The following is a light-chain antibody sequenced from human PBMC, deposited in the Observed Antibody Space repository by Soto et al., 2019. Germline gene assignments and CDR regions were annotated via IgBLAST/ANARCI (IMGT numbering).Light chain of an antibody. CDR3: NSYAGSNIYV. V-gene: IGLV2-8*01. CDR2: EVN. CDR1: SSDVGGYNF. Sequence: QSALTQPPSASGSPGQSVTISCTGTSSDVGGYNFDSWYQHHPGKAPKLIIYEVNKRPSGVPNRFSGSKSGNTASLTVSGLQAEDEADYYCNSYAGSNIYVFGTGTKVTVL. J-gene: IGLJ1*01.